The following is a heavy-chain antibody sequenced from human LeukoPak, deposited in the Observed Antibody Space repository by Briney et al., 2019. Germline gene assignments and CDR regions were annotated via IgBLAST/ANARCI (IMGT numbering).Heavy chain of an antibody. V-gene: IGHV1-69*04. CDR1: GGTFSSYA. J-gene: IGHJ4*02. Sequence: SVKVSCKASGGTFSSYAISWVRQSPGQGLEWMGRIIPILGIANYAQKFQGRVTITADKSTSTAYMELSSLRSEDTAVYYCARVLGGDDWGQGTLVTVSS. CDR2: IIPILGIA. CDR3: ARVLGGDD. D-gene: IGHD3-16*01.